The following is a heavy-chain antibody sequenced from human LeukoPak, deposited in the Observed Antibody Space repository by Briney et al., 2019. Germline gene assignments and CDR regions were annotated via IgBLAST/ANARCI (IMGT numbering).Heavy chain of an antibody. J-gene: IGHJ4*02. V-gene: IGHV3-11*01. Sequence: GGSLRLSCAASGLTFCDYYMSSFCEAPREGVEWVSYISISVGTIYYADTVKGRFTISRDNAKNSLYLQMNSLRAEDTAVYYCARDYYDSSGYPDYWGQGTLVTVSS. CDR1: GLTFCDYY. D-gene: IGHD3-22*01. CDR2: ISISVGTI. CDR3: ARDYYDSSGYPDY.